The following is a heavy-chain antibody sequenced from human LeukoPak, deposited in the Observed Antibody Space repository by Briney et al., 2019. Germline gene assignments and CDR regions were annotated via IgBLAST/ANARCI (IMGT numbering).Heavy chain of an antibody. J-gene: IGHJ3*02. CDR1: GGSISSYY. CDR3: ARDQGSYYYDSSGCYGRPTNAFDI. Sequence: SETLSLTCTVSGGSISSYYWSWIRQPPGKGLEWIGYIYYSGSTNYNPSLKSRVTISVDTSKNQFSLKLSSVTAADTAVYYCARDQGSYYYDSSGCYGRPTNAFDIWGQGTMVTVSS. V-gene: IGHV4-59*01. D-gene: IGHD3-22*01. CDR2: IYYSGST.